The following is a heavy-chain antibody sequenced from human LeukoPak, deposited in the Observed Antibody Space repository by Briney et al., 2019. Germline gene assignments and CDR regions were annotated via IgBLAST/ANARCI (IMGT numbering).Heavy chain of an antibody. CDR2: FDPEDGET. D-gene: IGHD3-3*01. CDR1: GYTLTELS. CDR3: VRGGALYYDFWD. V-gene: IGHV1-24*01. J-gene: IGHJ4*02. Sequence: ASVKVSCKVSGYTLTELSMHWVRQAPGKGLEWMGGFDPEDGETIYAQKFQGRVTMTRDTSITTAYMELSRLRSDDTAMYYCVRGGALYYDFWDWGQGTLVTVSS.